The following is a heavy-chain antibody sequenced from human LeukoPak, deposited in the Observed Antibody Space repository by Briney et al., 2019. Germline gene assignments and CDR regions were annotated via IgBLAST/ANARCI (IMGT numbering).Heavy chain of an antibody. Sequence: KPSETLSLICTVSGGSISSYYWIWIRQPPGRGLEWIGYIYYSGGTNYNPSLKSRVTISVDTSKNQFSLKLSSVTAADTAVYYCARVSNDYGGNGAFDIWGQGTMVTVSS. CDR2: IYYSGGT. J-gene: IGHJ3*02. CDR3: ARVSNDYGGNGAFDI. V-gene: IGHV4-59*01. CDR1: GGSISSYY. D-gene: IGHD4-23*01.